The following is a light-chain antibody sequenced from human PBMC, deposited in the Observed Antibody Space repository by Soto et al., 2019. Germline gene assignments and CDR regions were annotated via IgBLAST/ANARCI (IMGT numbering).Light chain of an antibody. CDR3: QQYGSSPPWT. CDR1: QSVNSY. Sequence: EIVLRQSPATLSLSPGERATLSCRASQSVNSYLAWYQQKPGQAPRLLIYGASSRATGIPDRFSGSGSGTDFTLTISRLEPEDFAVYYCQQYGSSPPWTFGQGTKVDIK. CDR2: GAS. J-gene: IGKJ1*01. V-gene: IGKV3-20*01.